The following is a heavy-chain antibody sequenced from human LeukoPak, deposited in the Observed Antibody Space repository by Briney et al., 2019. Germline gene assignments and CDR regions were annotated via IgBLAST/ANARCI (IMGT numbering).Heavy chain of an antibody. D-gene: IGHD5-24*01. V-gene: IGHV4-34*01. CDR2: INHSGST. CDR1: GGSFSGYY. CDR3: ARGPSGEGYNFDY. J-gene: IGHJ4*02. Sequence: SETLSFTCAVYGGSFSGYYWSWIRQPPGKGLEWIGEINHSGSTNYNPSLKSRVTISVDTSKNQFSLKLSSVTAADTAVYYCARGPSGEGYNFDYWGQGTLVTVSS.